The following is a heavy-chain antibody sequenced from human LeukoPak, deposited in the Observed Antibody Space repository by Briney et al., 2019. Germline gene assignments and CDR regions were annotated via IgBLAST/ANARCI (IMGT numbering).Heavy chain of an antibody. CDR2: IYTSGST. CDR3: ARLELERRGSFDP. Sequence: PSETLSLTCTVSGGSISSYYWSWIRQPPGKGLEWIGYIYTSGSTNYNPSLKSRVPISVDTSKNQFYLKLSSVTAAHTAVYHCARLELERRGSFDPWGQGTLVTASS. J-gene: IGHJ5*02. D-gene: IGHD1-1*01. CDR1: GGSISSYY. V-gene: IGHV4-4*09.